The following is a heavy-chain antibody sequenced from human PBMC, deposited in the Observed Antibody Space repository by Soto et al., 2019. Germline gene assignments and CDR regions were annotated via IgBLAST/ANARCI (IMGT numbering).Heavy chain of an antibody. CDR2: ISYSGNT. CDR1: GGSISSDDYY. J-gene: IGHJ4*02. Sequence: PSETLSLTCPVSGGSISSDDYYWSWIRQPPGKGLEWIGYISYSGNTYYNPSLQSRVAISVDTSKNQFSLKLISVTAADTAVYYCARASTVTTGAKFDSWGQGALVTVSS. CDR3: ARASTVTTGAKFDS. V-gene: IGHV4-30-4*01. D-gene: IGHD4-17*01.